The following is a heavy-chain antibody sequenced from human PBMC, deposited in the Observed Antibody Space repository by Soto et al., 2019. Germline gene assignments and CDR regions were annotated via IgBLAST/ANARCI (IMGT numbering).Heavy chain of an antibody. Sequence: QVQLVQSGAEVKKPGSSVKVSCKASGGTFSSYAISWVRQAPGQGLEWMGGIIPIFGTANYAQKFQGRVTITADESTSTAYRELNSLRSEDTAVYYCARFYDILTGLHPWGQGTLVTVSS. CDR1: GGTFSSYA. CDR2: IIPIFGTA. D-gene: IGHD3-9*01. J-gene: IGHJ5*02. V-gene: IGHV1-69*01. CDR3: ARFYDILTGLHP.